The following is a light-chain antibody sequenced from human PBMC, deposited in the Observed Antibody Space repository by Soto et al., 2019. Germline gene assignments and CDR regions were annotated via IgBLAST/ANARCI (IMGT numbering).Light chain of an antibody. CDR2: KAS. CDR1: QRITTW. J-gene: IGKJ4*01. CDR3: QPYNTYPLT. V-gene: IGKV1-5*03. Sequence: DIQMTQSPSTLSASVGDRVTITCRASQRITTWLAWYQQKPGKAPKLLIYKASSLEGGVPSRFSGSGSGTEFNITISSLQPDDFETYYCQPYNTYPLTFGGGTTVEIK.